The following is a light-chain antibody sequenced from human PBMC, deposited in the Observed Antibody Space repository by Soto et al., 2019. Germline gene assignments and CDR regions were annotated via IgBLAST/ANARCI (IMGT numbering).Light chain of an antibody. CDR3: QQYYSTPHT. J-gene: IGKJ2*01. Sequence: DIVMTQSPDSLAVSLGERATINCKSSQSVLYSSNNKSYLAWFQQKPGQPLKLLTYWASTRESGVPDRVTGSGSGTDFARTISSLHAEDVAVYCCQQYYSTPHTFGQGTKLEIK. CDR2: WAS. CDR1: QSVLYSSNNKSY. V-gene: IGKV4-1*01.